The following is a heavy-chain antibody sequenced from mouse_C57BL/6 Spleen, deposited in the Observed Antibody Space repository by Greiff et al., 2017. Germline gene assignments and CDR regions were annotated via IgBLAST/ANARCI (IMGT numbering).Heavy chain of an antibody. D-gene: IGHD4-1*01. V-gene: IGHV1-15*01. CDR3: TASNWLYYFDY. Sequence: QVQLQQSGAELVRPGASVTLSCKASGYTFTDYEMHWVKQTPVHGLEWIGAIDPETGGTAYNQKFKGKAILTADKSSSTAYMGRRSLTSEDSAVYYCTASNWLYYFDYWGQGTTLTVSS. CDR1: GYTFTDYE. CDR2: IDPETGGT. J-gene: IGHJ2*01.